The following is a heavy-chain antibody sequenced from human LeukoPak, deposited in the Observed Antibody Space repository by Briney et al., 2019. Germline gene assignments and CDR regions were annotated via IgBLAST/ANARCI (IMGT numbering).Heavy chain of an antibody. CDR3: ARMSHCSSTSCYGYYYYYFMDV. J-gene: IGHJ6*03. D-gene: IGHD2-2*01. V-gene: IGHV4-34*01. Sequence: SETLSLTCDIYGGSFTGYYWSWLRQPPGMGLEWIGEIRDHGGTSYNPSLKSRVTISGDTSKSQFSLKLSSVTAADTAVYYCARMSHCSSTSCYGYYYYYFMDVWGKGTTVTVSS. CDR2: IRDHGGT. CDR1: GGSFTGYY.